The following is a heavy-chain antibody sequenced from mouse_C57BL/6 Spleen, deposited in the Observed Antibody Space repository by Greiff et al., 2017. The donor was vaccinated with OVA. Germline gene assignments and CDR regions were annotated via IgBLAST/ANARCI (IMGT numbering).Heavy chain of an antibody. CDR3: ARADSSVSYAMDY. V-gene: IGHV1-62-3*01. D-gene: IGHD3-2*02. CDR1: GYTFTSYW. Sequence: QVHVKQPGAELVKPGASVKLSCKASGYTFTSYWMHWVKQRPGRGLEWIGRIDPNSGGTKYNEKFKSKATLTVDKPSSTAYLQLSSLTDEDAAVYYCARADSSVSYAMDYWGQGTSVTVSS. J-gene: IGHJ4*01. CDR2: IDPNSGGT.